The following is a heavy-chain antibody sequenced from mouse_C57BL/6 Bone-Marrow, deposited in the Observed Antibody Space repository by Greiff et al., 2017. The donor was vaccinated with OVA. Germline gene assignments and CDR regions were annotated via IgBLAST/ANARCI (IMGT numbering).Heavy chain of an antibody. CDR2: ISYDGSN. CDR3: RYYDYDDYFDY. D-gene: IGHD2-4*01. CDR1: GYSITSGYY. J-gene: IGHJ2*01. Sequence: EVQLVESGPGLVKPSQSLSLTCSVTGYSITSGYYWNWIRQFPGNKLEWMGYISYDGSNNYNPSLKNRISITRDTSKNQFFLKLNSVTTEDTATYYCRYYDYDDYFDYWGRGTTLTVSS. V-gene: IGHV3-6*01.